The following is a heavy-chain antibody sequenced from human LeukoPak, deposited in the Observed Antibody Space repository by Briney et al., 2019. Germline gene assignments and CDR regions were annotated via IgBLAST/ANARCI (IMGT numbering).Heavy chain of an antibody. CDR1: GYTFTGYY. V-gene: IGHV1-2*06. CDR2: INPNTGVT. CDR3: ARTWGAGACRSADCFTPDFDF. Sequence: GASVKVSCKASGYTFTGYYIHWVRQAPGQGLEWMGRINPNTGVTNCAHSFQDRVTMARDTSISTVYMELSGLRSDDTALYYCARTWGAGACRSADCFTPDFDFWGQGTLVSVSS. D-gene: IGHD2-2*02. J-gene: IGHJ4*02.